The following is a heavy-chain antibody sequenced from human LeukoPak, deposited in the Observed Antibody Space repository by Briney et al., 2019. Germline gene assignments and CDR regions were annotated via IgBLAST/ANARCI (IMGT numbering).Heavy chain of an antibody. V-gene: IGHV1-69*04. CDR3: ARGEVGATLDY. CDR2: IIPILGIA. J-gene: IGHJ4*02. CDR1: GGTFSSYA. Sequence: SVKVSCKASGGTFSSYAISWVRQAPGQGLEWMGRIIPILGIANYAQKVQGRVTITADKATSTAYMELSSLRSEDTAVYYCARGEVGATLDYWGQGTLVTVSS. D-gene: IGHD1-26*01.